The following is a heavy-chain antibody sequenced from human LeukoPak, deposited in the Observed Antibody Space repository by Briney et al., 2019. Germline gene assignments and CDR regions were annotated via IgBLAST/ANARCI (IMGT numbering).Heavy chain of an antibody. V-gene: IGHV4-39*07. J-gene: IGHJ6*02. Sequence: SETLSLTCTVSGGPISSSSYYWGWIRQPPGKGLEWIGSIYYSGSTYYNPSLKSRVTISVDTSKNQFSLKLSSVTAADTAVYYCARDNWGDYYYYGMDVWGQGTTVTVSS. D-gene: IGHD7-27*01. CDR2: IYYSGST. CDR1: GGPISSSSYY. CDR3: ARDNWGDYYYYGMDV.